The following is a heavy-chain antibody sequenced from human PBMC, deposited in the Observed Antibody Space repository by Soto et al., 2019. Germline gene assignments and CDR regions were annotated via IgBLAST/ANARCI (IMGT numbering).Heavy chain of an antibody. V-gene: IGHV5-51*01. J-gene: IGHJ5*02. Sequence: PGESLKISCKGSGYSFTSYWIGWVRQMPGKGLEWMGIIYPGDSDTRYSPSFQGQVTISADKSISTAYLQWSSLKASDTAMYYCARQHDFWSGYYKTWFDPWGQGTLVTVSS. D-gene: IGHD3-3*01. CDR3: ARQHDFWSGYYKTWFDP. CDR1: GYSFTSYW. CDR2: IYPGDSDT.